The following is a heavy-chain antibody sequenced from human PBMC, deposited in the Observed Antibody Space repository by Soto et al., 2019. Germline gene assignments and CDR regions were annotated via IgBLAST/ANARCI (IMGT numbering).Heavy chain of an antibody. CDR2: INHSGST. V-gene: IGHV4-34*01. CDR3: ARVGEWLRLRNGDQYYFDY. D-gene: IGHD5-12*01. J-gene: IGHJ4*02. Sequence: SETLSLTCAVYGGSFSGYYWSWIRQPPGKGLEWIGEINHSGSTNYNPSLKSRVTISVDTSKNQFYLKLSSVTAADTAVYYCARVGEWLRLRNGDQYYFDYWGQGTLVTVSS. CDR1: GGSFSGYY.